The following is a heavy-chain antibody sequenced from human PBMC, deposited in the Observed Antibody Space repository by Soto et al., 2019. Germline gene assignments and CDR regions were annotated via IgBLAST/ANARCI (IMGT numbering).Heavy chain of an antibody. CDR1: GGSISSYY. V-gene: IGHV4-59*01. CDR2: MYNTGST. J-gene: IGHJ6*02. D-gene: IGHD2-21*02. CDR3: ARDLWGYCGADCYPLDV. Sequence: QVRLQESGPGLVKPSETLSLTCTVSGGSISSYYWSWIRQPPGKGLEWIGYMYNTGSTIYNPSLKGRVTIAEDTSKNQFSLKLNSVTAADTAVYYCARDLWGYCGADCYPLDVWGQGTTVTVSS.